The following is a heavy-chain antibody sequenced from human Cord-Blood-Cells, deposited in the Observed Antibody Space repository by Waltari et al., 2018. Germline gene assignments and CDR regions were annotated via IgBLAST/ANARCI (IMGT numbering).Heavy chain of an antibody. V-gene: IGHV4-39*01. J-gene: IGHJ4*02. CDR1: GGSISSSSYY. D-gene: IGHD2-2*01. CDR2: IYYSGIT. Sequence: QLQLQESGPGLVKPSETLSLTCTVSGGSISSSSYYWGWIRPPPGKGLEWIGSIYYSGITYYNPSLKSRVTISVDTSKNQFSLKLSSVTAADTAVYYCASHPVVYCSSTSCLYYFDYWGQGTLVTVSS. CDR3: ASHPVVYCSSTSCLYYFDY.